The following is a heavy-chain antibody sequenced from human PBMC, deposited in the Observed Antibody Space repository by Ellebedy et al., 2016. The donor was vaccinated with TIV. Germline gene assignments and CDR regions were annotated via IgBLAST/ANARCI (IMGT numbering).Heavy chain of an antibody. CDR3: ARGLGHTETLTKTGFGDY. V-gene: IGHV1-46*01. CDR1: GYTFTNYY. D-gene: IGHD3-16*01. Sequence: AASVKVSCKASGYTFTNYYMNWVRQAPGQGLEWMGIIHPSGGSTTYAQNFQGRVTMTRDTSTSTVYMELSSLRSEDTAMYFCARGLGHTETLTKTGFGDYWGQGTLVTVSS. CDR2: IHPSGGST. J-gene: IGHJ4*02.